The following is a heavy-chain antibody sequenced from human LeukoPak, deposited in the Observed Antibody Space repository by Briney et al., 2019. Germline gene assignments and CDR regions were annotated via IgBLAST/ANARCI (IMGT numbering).Heavy chain of an antibody. J-gene: IGHJ5*02. CDR3: ARIPSRISWFDP. CDR1: GGSISSSNYY. V-gene: IGHV4-39*02. CDR2: IHYSGST. Sequence: SETLSLTRTVSGGSISSSNYYWGWIRQPPGKGLQWIGSIHYSGSTYYNPSLKSRVTISVDTSKNHFSLKLSSVTAADTAVYYCARIPSRISWFDPWGQGTLVTVSS. D-gene: IGHD1-14*01.